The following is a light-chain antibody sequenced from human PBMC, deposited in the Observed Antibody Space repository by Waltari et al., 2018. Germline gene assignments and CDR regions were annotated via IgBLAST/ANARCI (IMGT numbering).Light chain of an antibody. Sequence: QSVLTQPPSVSGAPGQRVTISCTGSNSNIGAGYYVHWYQQLPGTAPKLLIYSDNSRPSGVPDRFSGSKSGTSASRAITGLQAEDEADYYCQSYDNSFVIFGGGTKLTVL. J-gene: IGLJ2*01. CDR3: QSYDNSFVI. CDR1: NSNIGAGYY. V-gene: IGLV1-40*01. CDR2: SDN.